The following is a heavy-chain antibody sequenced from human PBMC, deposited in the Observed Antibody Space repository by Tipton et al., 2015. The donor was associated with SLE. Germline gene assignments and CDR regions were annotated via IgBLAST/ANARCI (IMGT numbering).Heavy chain of an antibody. CDR3: ARHGNQDY. D-gene: IGHD4-23*01. Sequence: TLSLTCTVSGCSISSSYYWGWFRQSPGKGLEWVGSISYTGSTYYNPSLKSRVTISVDMSKNQFSLKLTSVTAADTAVYYCARHGNQDYWGQGTLVTVSS. CDR1: GCSISSSYY. J-gene: IGHJ4*02. V-gene: IGHV4-39*01. CDR2: ISYTGST.